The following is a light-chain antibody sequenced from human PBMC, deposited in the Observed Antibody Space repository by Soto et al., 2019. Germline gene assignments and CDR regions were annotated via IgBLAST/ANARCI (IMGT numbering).Light chain of an antibody. CDR1: KNGIGVYAL. V-gene: IGLV2-8*01. Sequence: QSLLTQPPSASGAPGHTGSIPRTGTKNGIGVYALVSWYLRHPGRAPRLSICEVVPRPSGVPDRFSGSKAGNTASLTVSGLQAADGADSFWRSYAGSNGYGFGRGTTV. CDR3: RSYAGSNGYG. J-gene: IGLJ1*01. CDR2: EVV.